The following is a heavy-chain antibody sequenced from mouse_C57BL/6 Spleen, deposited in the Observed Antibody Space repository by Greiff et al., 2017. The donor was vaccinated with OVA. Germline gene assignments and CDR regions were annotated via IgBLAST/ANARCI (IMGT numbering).Heavy chain of an antibody. Sequence: VQLQESGPELVKPGASVKISCKASGYAFSSSWMNWVKQRPGKGLEWIGRIYPGDGDTTYNGQFKGKATLTADKSSSTAYMQLSSLTSDDSAVYFCARGETGFEYWGKGTTLTVSS. D-gene: IGHD4-1*01. V-gene: IGHV1-82*01. CDR2: IYPGDGDT. J-gene: IGHJ2*01. CDR3: ARGETGFEY. CDR1: GYAFSSSW.